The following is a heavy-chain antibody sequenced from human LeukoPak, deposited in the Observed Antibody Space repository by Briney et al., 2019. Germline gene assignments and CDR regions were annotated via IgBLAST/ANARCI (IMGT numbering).Heavy chain of an antibody. J-gene: IGHJ6*03. CDR2: INPSGGST. CDR3: ASDESGSYLLSGSNQRAINYYYYYYMDV. V-gene: IGHV1-46*01. Sequence: ASVKVSCKASGYTFTSYYMHWVRQAPGRGLEWMGIINPSGGSTSYAQKFQGRVTMTRDTSTSTVYMGLSSLSSEDTAVYYCASDESGSYLLSGSNQRAINYYYYYYMDVWGKGTTVTVSS. CDR1: GYTFTSYY. D-gene: IGHD1-26*01.